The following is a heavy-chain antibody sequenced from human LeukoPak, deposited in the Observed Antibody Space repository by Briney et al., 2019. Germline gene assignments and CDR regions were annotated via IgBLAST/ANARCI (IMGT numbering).Heavy chain of an antibody. Sequence: KPSETLSLTCAVYGGSFSGYYWSWIRHPPGKGLEWIGEINHSGSTNYNPSLKSRVTISVDTSKNQFSLKLSSVTAADTAVYYCARVAAIAVAGTTAPYYYYYCMDVWGKGTTVTVSS. J-gene: IGHJ6*04. D-gene: IGHD6-19*01. CDR1: GGSFSGYY. CDR3: ARVAAIAVAGTTAPYYYYYCMDV. CDR2: INHSGST. V-gene: IGHV4-34*01.